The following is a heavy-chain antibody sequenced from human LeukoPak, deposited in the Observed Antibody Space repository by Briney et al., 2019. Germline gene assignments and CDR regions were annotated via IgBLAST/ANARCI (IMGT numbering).Heavy chain of an antibody. CDR2: INLSVGT. Sequence: KPSETLSLTCAVYGGSFSGYYWSWIRQPPGKGLEWIGEINLSVGTNYNPSLKSRVTTSVDTSKNQFSLKLSSVTAADTAVYYCARALSRTMVRVSYYFDYWGQGTLVTVSS. J-gene: IGHJ4*02. CDR3: ARALSRTMVRVSYYFDY. V-gene: IGHV4-34*01. D-gene: IGHD3-10*01. CDR1: GGSFSGYY.